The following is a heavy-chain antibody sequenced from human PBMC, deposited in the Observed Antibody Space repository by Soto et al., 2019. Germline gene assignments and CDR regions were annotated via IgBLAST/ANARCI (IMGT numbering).Heavy chain of an antibody. Sequence: EVQLVESGGGLVQPGGSLRLCCVASGFSFSSYWMHWVRQVPGKGLLWVSRINSDGSSTSYADSVKGRFTISRDNAESTLYLQMNSLRAEDTAVYYCACSRTLDYWGQGTLVTVSS. CDR1: GFSFSSYW. CDR3: ACSRTLDY. J-gene: IGHJ4*02. V-gene: IGHV3-74*01. CDR2: INSDGSST. D-gene: IGHD2-2*01.